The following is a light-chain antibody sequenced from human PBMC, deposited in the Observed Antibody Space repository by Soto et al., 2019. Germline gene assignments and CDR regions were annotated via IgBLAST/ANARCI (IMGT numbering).Light chain of an antibody. CDR3: QPLNSYPQT. CDR2: AAS. V-gene: IGKV1-9*01. J-gene: IGKJ2*01. Sequence: DIQLTQSPSFLSASVGDIVTITCWASQGISSYLAWYQQKPGKAPKLLIYAASTLQSGVPSRFSGSGSGTEFTLTISSLQPEDFATYYKQPLNSYPQTFGHGTKLEIK. CDR1: QGISSY.